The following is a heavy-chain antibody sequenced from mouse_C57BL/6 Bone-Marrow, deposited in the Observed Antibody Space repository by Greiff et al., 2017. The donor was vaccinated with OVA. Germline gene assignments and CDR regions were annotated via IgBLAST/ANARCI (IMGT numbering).Heavy chain of an antibody. Sequence: QLKQSGPGLVQPSQSLSITCTVSGFPLTSYGVHWVRQSPGKGLEWQGVIWSGGCTDYNAAFISRLSISKDNSKSQVFFKMNRLQADDTAIYYCARNSLLWYFDVWGTGTTVTVSS. CDR1: GFPLTSYG. CDR2: IWSGGCT. J-gene: IGHJ1*03. D-gene: IGHD6-5*01. V-gene: IGHV2-2*01. CDR3: ARNSLLWYFDV.